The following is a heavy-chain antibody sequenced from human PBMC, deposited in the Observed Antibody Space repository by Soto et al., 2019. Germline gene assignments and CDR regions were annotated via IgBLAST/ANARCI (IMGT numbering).Heavy chain of an antibody. J-gene: IGHJ4*02. D-gene: IGHD3-22*01. Sequence: GGSLRLSCAASTFTFSTYALIRVRQAPGRGLEWVSSISARGDNTHYADSVKGRFTISRDNSKDTLYLQMNSLGAEDTAVYYCATGDTSAYYFMFYWGQGALVTVSS. CDR2: ISARGDNT. V-gene: IGHV3-23*01. CDR3: ATGDTSAYYFMFY. CDR1: TFTFSTYA.